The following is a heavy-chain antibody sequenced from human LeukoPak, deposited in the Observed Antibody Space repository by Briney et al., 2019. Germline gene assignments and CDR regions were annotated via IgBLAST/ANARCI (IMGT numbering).Heavy chain of an antibody. CDR2: IAKDGSNT. CDR3: ANAALGIVGAY. Sequence: GGSLRLSCGVSGFSFSIYTLHWVRQAPGKGLEWVAVIAKDGSNTNYVDSVKGRFTISRDNSKNTLYLQMNSLRAEDTAVYYCANAALGIVGAYWGQGTLVTVSS. CDR1: GFSFSIYT. J-gene: IGHJ4*02. D-gene: IGHD1-26*01. V-gene: IGHV3-30*04.